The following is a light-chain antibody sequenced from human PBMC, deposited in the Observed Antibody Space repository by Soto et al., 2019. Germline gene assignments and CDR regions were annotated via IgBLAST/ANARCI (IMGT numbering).Light chain of an antibody. Sequence: EIVMTQSPATLSVSPGERATLSCRASQSVRSNLAWYQQKPGQAPRLLIYGASTRATGISARFSGSGSGTEFTLTISSLQSEDFGVYYCQQYNNWWTFGQGTKVDIK. CDR1: QSVRSN. CDR3: QQYNNWWT. V-gene: IGKV3-15*01. J-gene: IGKJ1*01. CDR2: GAS.